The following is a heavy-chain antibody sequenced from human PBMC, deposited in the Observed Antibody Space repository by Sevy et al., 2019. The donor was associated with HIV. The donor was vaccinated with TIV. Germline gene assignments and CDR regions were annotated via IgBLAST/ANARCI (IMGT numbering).Heavy chain of an antibody. D-gene: IGHD3-3*01. CDR2: ISASGGST. CDR1: GFTFSTYA. V-gene: IGHV3-23*01. Sequence: GGSLRLSCAASGFTFSTYAMNWVRQAPAKGLEWVSVISASGGSTDYADSVKGRFTISRDNSKNTLYLQMNSLRAQDTAIYYCARVYDDWSGYFDYWGQGTLVTVSS. CDR3: ARVYDDWSGYFDY. J-gene: IGHJ4*02.